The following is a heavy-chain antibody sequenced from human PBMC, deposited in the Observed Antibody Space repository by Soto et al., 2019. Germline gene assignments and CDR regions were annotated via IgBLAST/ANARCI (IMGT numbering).Heavy chain of an antibody. CDR1: GFMFSIFT. CDR2: ITNSGDTT. J-gene: IGHJ4*02. CDR3: AKGVHFYNY. Sequence: PGGSLRLSCEASGFMFSIFTMTWVRQAPGKGLEWVSGITNSGDTTFYADSVKGRFTISRDNSKNTLYLQMDNLSPEDTAVYYCAKGVHFYNYWGQGILVTVSS. V-gene: IGHV3-23*01. D-gene: IGHD3-10*01.